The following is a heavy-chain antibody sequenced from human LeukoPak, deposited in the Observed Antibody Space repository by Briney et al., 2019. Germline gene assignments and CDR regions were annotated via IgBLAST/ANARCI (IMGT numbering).Heavy chain of an antibody. D-gene: IGHD1-1*01. J-gene: IGHJ5*02. Sequence: SETLSLTCTVSGGSVSSHRYYWGWLRQPPGKGLEWIGSVYYSGSTNYNPSLKSRVTISVDTSKNLFSLKLSSVTAADTALYYCARAWGVHDPWGQGTLVTVSS. CDR3: ARAWGVHDP. CDR2: VYYSGST. CDR1: GGSVSSHRYY. V-gene: IGHV4-39*07.